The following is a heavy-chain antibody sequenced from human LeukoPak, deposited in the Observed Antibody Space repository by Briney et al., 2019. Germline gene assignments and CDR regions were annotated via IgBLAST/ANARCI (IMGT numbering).Heavy chain of an antibody. CDR1: GYSFTNNW. Sequence: GESLKISCKGFGYSFTNNWIAWVRQMPGKGLEWMGIIYPADSDARYSPSFQGQVTISADKSISTTYLQWSSLKASGTAIYYCARQQYSLYYYDYWGQGTLVTVSS. V-gene: IGHV5-51*01. J-gene: IGHJ4*02. D-gene: IGHD5-18*01. CDR2: IYPADSDA. CDR3: ARQQYSLYYYDY.